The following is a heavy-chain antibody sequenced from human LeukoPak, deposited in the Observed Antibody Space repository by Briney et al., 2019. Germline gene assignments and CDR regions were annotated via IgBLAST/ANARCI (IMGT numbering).Heavy chain of an antibody. D-gene: IGHD1-7*01. Sequence: ASVKVSCKASGYTFTEHFIHWVRQPPGQGLQYMGWIHPASANTVYAQMFHGRVTLTRDTPATTTYMELGGLRSDDTAVYYCARDLRPANLWGQGTLVTVSS. CDR1: GYTFTEHF. V-gene: IGHV1-2*02. J-gene: IGHJ4*02. CDR3: ARDLRPANL. CDR2: IHPASANT.